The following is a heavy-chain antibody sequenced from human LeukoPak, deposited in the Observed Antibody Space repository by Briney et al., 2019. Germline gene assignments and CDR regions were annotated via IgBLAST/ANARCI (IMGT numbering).Heavy chain of an antibody. Sequence: GGSLRLSCAASGFTFSSYGMHWVRQAPGKGLEWVAVIWYDGSNKYYADSVKGRFTISRGNSKNTLYLQMNSLRAEDTAVYYCAREEGDPSSGWYQNWFDPWGQGTLVTVSS. CDR2: IWYDGSNK. J-gene: IGHJ5*02. D-gene: IGHD6-19*01. V-gene: IGHV3-33*01. CDR3: AREEGDPSSGWYQNWFDP. CDR1: GFTFSSYG.